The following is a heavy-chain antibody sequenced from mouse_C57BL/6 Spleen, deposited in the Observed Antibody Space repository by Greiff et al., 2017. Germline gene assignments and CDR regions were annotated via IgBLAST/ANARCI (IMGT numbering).Heavy chain of an antibody. CDR3: ARGYGSGYFDF. CDR2: IYPGDGDT. D-gene: IGHD1-1*01. V-gene: IGHV1-82*01. CDR1: GYAFSSSW. Sequence: VTLVESGPELVKPGASVKISCKASGYAFSSSWLNWVKQRPGKGLEWIGRIYPGDGDTNYNGKFKGKATLTADKSSSTAYMQLSSLTSEDSAVYFCARGYGSGYFDFWGTGTTVTVSS. J-gene: IGHJ1*03.